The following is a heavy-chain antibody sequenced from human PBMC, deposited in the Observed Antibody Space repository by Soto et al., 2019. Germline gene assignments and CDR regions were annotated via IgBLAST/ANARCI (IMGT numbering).Heavy chain of an antibody. D-gene: IGHD1-1*01. J-gene: IGHJ6*03. CDR1: GFIFSSYA. CDR3: AKEKGNADDPAYYYYYSYMDV. Sequence: HPGGSLRLSCAGSGFIFSSYAMSWVRQAPGKGLEWVSSISGSGVNTYYADSVKGRFTISRDNSRNTLFLQMNSLRVDDTAEYSCAKEKGNADDPAYYYYYSYMDVWGKGTTVTVSS. CDR2: ISGSGVNT. V-gene: IGHV3-23*01.